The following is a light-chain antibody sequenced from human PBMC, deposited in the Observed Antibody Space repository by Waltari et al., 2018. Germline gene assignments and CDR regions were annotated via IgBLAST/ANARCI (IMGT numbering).Light chain of an antibody. V-gene: IGLV4-69*01. CDR1: SEPSAYA. Sequence: QLAVTQSPSASASLGASVTLTCTLSSEPSAYALAWHQHHPEKGPRFLMKIDGGGGLAKGDGIPDRFSGFNSGAERYLTISSLQYEDEAAYYCQTWDPDTVVFGGGTKLTV. CDR2: IDGGGGL. CDR3: QTWDPDTVV. J-gene: IGLJ2*01.